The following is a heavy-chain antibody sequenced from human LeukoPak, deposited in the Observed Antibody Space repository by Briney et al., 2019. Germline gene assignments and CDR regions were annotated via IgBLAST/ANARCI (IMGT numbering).Heavy chain of an antibody. J-gene: IGHJ4*02. CDR3: ARDYYGSGSLFDH. CDR1: GFTFSSYS. D-gene: IGHD3-10*01. CDR2: ISSSSSYI. V-gene: IGHV3-21*01. Sequence: GGSLRLSCAASGFTFSSYSMNWVRQAPGKGLEWVSSISSSSSYIYYADSVKGRFTTSRDNAKNSLYLQMNSLRAEDTAVYYCARDYYGSGSLFDHWGQGTLVTVSS.